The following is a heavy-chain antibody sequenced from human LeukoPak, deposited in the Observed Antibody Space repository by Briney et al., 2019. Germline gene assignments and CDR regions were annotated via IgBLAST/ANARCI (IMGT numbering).Heavy chain of an antibody. J-gene: IGHJ4*02. CDR3: AFVYPIRVATVTQDY. Sequence: ASVKVSCKASGYTFTGYYMHWVRQAPGQGLEWMGRINPNSGGTNYAKKFQGRVAMTRDTSISTAYMELSRLRSDDTAVYYCAFVYPIRVATVTQDYWGQGTLVTVSS. V-gene: IGHV1-2*06. CDR2: INPNSGGT. D-gene: IGHD5-12*01. CDR1: GYTFTGYY.